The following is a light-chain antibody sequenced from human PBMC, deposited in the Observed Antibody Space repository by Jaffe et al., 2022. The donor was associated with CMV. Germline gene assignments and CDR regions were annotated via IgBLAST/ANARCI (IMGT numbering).Light chain of an antibody. CDR3: QQYINWPRT. V-gene: IGKV3-15*01. CDR1: QSVTSN. CDR2: SAS. Sequence: EIVMTQSPATLSVSPGERATLSCRASQSVTSNLAWYQQKPGQAPRLLIYSASTRATGIPTRFSGSGSGTEFSLTISSLQPEDFAVYYCQQYINWPRTFGQGTKVEIK. J-gene: IGKJ1*01.